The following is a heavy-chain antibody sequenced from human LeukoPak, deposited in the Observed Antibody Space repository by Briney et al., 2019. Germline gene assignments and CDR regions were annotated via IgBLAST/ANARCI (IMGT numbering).Heavy chain of an antibody. J-gene: IGHJ4*02. CDR2: ISGSGGST. CDR1: GFTFSSYA. Sequence: GGSLRLSCAASGFTFSSYAMSWVRQAPGKGLEWVSAISGSGGSTYYADSVKGRLTISRDNSKNTLYLQMNSLRAEDTAVYYCAKHLRYIVVVPAAAFDYWGQGTLVTVSS. D-gene: IGHD2-2*01. V-gene: IGHV3-23*01. CDR3: AKHLRYIVVVPAAAFDY.